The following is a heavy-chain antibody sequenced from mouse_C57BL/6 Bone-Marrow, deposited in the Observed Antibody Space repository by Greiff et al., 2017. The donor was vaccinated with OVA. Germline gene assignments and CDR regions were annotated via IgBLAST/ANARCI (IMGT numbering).Heavy chain of an antibody. J-gene: IGHJ4*01. D-gene: IGHD2-5*01. CDR2: INPYNGGT. Sequence: EVKLVESGPVLVKPGASVKMSCKASGYTFTDYYMNWVKQSHGKSLEWIGVINPYNGGTSYNQKFKGKATLTVDKSSSTAYMELNSLTSEDSAVYYCARRAYYSNYYAMDYWGQGTSVTVSS. V-gene: IGHV1-19*01. CDR3: ARRAYYSNYYAMDY. CDR1: GYTFTDYY.